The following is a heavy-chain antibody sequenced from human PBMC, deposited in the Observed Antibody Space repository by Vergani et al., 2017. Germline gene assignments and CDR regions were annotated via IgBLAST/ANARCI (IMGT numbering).Heavy chain of an antibody. J-gene: IGHJ4*02. Sequence: QVQLVQSETEVKRPGASVKVSCKASSYSFINYGISWVRQAPGQGLEWLGWISSYNGDTKFAHTVQGRVTMTTDTSTSTAYMELRRLRSDDTAVYYCTRGPEPSPAPAYGYWGFWGQGTLVAVSS. CDR3: TRGPEPSPAPAYGYWGF. CDR2: ISSYNGDT. D-gene: IGHD5-18*01. CDR1: SYSFINYG. V-gene: IGHV1-18*01.